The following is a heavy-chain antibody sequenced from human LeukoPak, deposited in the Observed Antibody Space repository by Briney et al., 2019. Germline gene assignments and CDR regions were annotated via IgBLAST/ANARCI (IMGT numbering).Heavy chain of an antibody. D-gene: IGHD3-10*01. CDR3: AKISGSGSSHSDS. CDR1: GFTFSSYA. V-gene: IGHV3-23*01. J-gene: IGHJ4*02. Sequence: GGSLRLSCAASGFTFSSYAMSWVRQAPGKGLEWVSSIGGSGGGTYYADSVKGRFTISRDNSKNTLYLLMNTLRGDDTAVYYCAKISGSGSSHSDSWGQGTLVTVSS. CDR2: IGGSGGGT.